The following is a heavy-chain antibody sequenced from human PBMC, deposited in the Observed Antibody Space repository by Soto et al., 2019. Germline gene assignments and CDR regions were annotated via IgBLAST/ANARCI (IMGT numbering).Heavy chain of an antibody. Sequence: EVQLLESGGGLVQPGGSLRLSCAASGFALTTYPMSWVRQAPGKGLEWVSAISGSGATTYYPDSVRGRFTISRDDSTNTVSLQMTSLRVEDTAVFYCARLLGVYAVQGSLEYWGQGVLVTVSS. CDR3: ARLLGVYAVQGSLEY. J-gene: IGHJ4*02. V-gene: IGHV3-23*01. D-gene: IGHD3-10*01. CDR2: ISGSGATT. CDR1: GFALTTYP.